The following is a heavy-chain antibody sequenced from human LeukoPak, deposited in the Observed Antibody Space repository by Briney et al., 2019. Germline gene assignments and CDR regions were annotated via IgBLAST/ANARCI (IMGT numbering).Heavy chain of an antibody. CDR1: GGSISSYY. CDR2: IYYSGST. Sequence: SETLSLTCTVSGGSISSYYWSWIRQPPGEGLEWIGYIYYSGSTYYNPSLKSRVTISVDTSKNQFSLKLSSVTAADTAVYYCARGHYDSSGSNSGFDYWGQGTLVTVSS. D-gene: IGHD3-22*01. CDR3: ARGHYDSSGSNSGFDY. V-gene: IGHV4-30-4*01. J-gene: IGHJ4*02.